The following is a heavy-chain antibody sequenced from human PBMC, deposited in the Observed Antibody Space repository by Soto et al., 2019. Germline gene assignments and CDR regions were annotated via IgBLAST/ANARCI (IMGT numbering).Heavy chain of an antibody. CDR3: AKQGPGSKYCCSASCHTPIFDY. CDR2: ISGSGGST. D-gene: IGHD2-2*02. J-gene: IGHJ4*02. V-gene: IGHV3-23*01. CDR1: GFTFSSYA. Sequence: GGSLRLSCAASGFTFSSYAMSWVRQAPGKGLEWVSAISGSGGSTYYADSVKGRFTISRDNSKNTLYLQMNSLRAEDTAVYYCAKQGPGSKYCCSASCHTPIFDYSGQGTLVTV.